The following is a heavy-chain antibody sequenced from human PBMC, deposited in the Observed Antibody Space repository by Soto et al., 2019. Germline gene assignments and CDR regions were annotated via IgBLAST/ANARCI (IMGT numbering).Heavy chain of an antibody. Sequence: QVQMQESGPGQVKPSQTLSLTCTVSGGSFSSGDYYWSWSRQHPGKGLEWIGYIYSRGSTYYNPSLKSRVTISVDTSKMQFSLELSSVTAADTAVYYCARVTGNWNFWYYFDYWGQGTLVTVSS. CDR2: IYSRGST. D-gene: IGHD1-7*01. J-gene: IGHJ4*02. CDR3: ARVTGNWNFWYYFDY. V-gene: IGHV4-31*03. CDR1: GGSFSSGDYY.